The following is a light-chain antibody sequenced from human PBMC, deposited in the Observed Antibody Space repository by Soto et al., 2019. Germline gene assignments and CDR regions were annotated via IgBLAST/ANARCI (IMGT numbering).Light chain of an antibody. J-gene: IGKJ5*01. V-gene: IGKV1-39*01. CDR3: QQSYSTPIT. CDR2: AAS. Sequence: DIQRTQSPPSRSASVGDXVTIXCRAXQSISSYLNWYQQKPGKAPKLLIYAASSLQSGVPSRFSGSGSGTDFTLTIGSLQPEDFATYYCQQSYSTPITFGQGTRLGL. CDR1: QSISSY.